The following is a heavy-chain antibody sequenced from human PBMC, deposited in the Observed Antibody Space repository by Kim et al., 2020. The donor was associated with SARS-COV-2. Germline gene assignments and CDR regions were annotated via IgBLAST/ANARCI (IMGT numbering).Heavy chain of an antibody. CDR2: IKQDGSEK. CDR3: ARARVQGVIPIPRQHVDV. D-gene: IGHD3-10*01. CDR1: GFTFSSYW. V-gene: IGHV3-7*01. Sequence: GGSLRLSCAASGFTFSSYWMSWVRQAPGKGLEWVANIKQDGSEKYYVDSVKGRFTISRDNAKNSLYLQMNSLRAEDTAVYYCARARVQGVIPIPRQHVDVWGQGTTVTVSS. J-gene: IGHJ6*02.